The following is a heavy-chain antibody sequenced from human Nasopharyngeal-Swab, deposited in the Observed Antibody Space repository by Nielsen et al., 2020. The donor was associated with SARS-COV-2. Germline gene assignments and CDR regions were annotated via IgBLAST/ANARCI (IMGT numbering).Heavy chain of an antibody. CDR1: GFTFSSFG. D-gene: IGHD4-17*01. CDR2: IDAGGGNT. CDR3: ARDAPAHYGAFY. J-gene: IGHJ4*02. V-gene: IGHV3-NL1*01. Sequence: GESLKISCAASGFTFSSFGMHWVRQAPGKGLEWVSTIDAGGGNTWYADSVKGRFTISRDSSKNTLYLQMDSLRGEDTAVYYCARDAPAHYGAFYWGRGTLVTVSS.